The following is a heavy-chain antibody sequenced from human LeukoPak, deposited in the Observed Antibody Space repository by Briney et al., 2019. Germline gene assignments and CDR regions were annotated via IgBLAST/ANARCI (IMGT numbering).Heavy chain of an antibody. Sequence: GGSLRLSCAASGFTFSSYAMSWVRQAPGKGLEWVSDISGSGGRTYYADSVKGLFTISRDNSKNPLYQQINSLRAEDTAVYYCAGTGYSSSFYYYYMDVWGKGTTVTVSS. CDR2: ISGSGGRT. V-gene: IGHV3-23*01. J-gene: IGHJ6*03. D-gene: IGHD6-13*01. CDR3: AGTGYSSSFYYYYMDV. CDR1: GFTFSSYA.